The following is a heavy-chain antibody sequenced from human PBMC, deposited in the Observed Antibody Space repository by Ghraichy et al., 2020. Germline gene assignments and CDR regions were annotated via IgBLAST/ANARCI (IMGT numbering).Heavy chain of an antibody. J-gene: IGHJ4*02. CDR1: GFTFSSYG. CDR3: AKDGGYSSSWIDY. V-gene: IGHV3-30*18. Sequence: GGSLRLSCAASGFTFSSYGMHWVRQAPGKGLEWVAVISYDGSNKYYADSVKGRFTISRDNSKNTLYLQMNSLRAEDTAVYYCAKDGGYSSSWIDYWGQGTLVTVSS. D-gene: IGHD6-13*01. CDR2: ISYDGSNK.